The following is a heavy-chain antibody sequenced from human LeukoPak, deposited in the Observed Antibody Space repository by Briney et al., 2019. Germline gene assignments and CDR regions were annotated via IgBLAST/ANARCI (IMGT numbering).Heavy chain of an antibody. D-gene: IGHD3-9*01. Sequence: SETLSLTCAVYGGSFSGYYWSWIRQPPGKGLEWIGEINHSGSTNYNPSLKGRVTISVDTSKNQFSLKLSSVTAADTAVYYCARPEPNYDILTGYFYWGQGTLVTVSS. CDR3: ARPEPNYDILTGYFY. J-gene: IGHJ4*02. CDR2: INHSGST. CDR1: GGSFSGYY. V-gene: IGHV4-34*01.